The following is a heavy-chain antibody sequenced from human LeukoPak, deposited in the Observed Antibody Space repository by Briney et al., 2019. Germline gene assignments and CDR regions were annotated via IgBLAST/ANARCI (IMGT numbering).Heavy chain of an antibody. V-gene: IGHV4-4*07. CDR2: IYTSGST. CDR1: GGSISSYY. Sequence: PSETLSLTCTVSGGSISSYYWSWIRQPAGKGLEWIGRIYTSGSTNYNPPLKSRVTMSVDTSKNQFSLKLSSVTAADTAVYYCARDRCSSTSCRSRDYWGQGTLVTVSS. D-gene: IGHD2-2*01. CDR3: ARDRCSSTSCRSRDY. J-gene: IGHJ4*02.